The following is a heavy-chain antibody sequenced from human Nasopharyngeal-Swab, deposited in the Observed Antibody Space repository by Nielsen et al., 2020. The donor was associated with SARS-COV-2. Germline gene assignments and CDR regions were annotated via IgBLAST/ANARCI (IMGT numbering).Heavy chain of an antibody. CDR1: EYTFTNYA. CDR2: INTNTGNP. J-gene: IGHJ6*03. V-gene: IGHV7-4-1*02. D-gene: IGHD3-10*01. Sequence: ASVKVSCKASEYTFTNYAMNSVRQAPGQGLEWMAWINTNTGNPTYAQGFTGRFVFSLDTSVSTAYLQISNLKAEDTAVYYCARSGSGSNYYYYYYMDVWGKGTTVTVSS. CDR3: ARSGSGSNYYYYYYMDV.